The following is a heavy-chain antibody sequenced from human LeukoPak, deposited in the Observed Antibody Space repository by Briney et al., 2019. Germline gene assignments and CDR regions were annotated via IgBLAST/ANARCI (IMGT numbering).Heavy chain of an antibody. V-gene: IGHV3-23*01. CDR3: AKGTAYYYDSSGYSDY. J-gene: IGHJ4*02. CDR1: GFTFRSYA. CDR2: ISGSGGST. D-gene: IGHD3-22*01. Sequence: GGSLRLSCAASGFTFRSYAMSWVRQAPGKGLEWVSAISGSGGSTYYADSVKGRFTISRDNSKNTLYLQMNSLRAEDTAVYYCAKGTAYYYDSSGYSDYWGPGTLVTVSS.